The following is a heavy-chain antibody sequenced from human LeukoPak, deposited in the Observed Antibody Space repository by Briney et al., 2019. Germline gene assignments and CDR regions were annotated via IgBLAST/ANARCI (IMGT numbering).Heavy chain of an antibody. Sequence: PSEALSLTCTVSGGSISTDEWIWIRQPPWKGLEWIGYIYHSGSTNYNPSLQSRVTISVDTSKNQFSLNLNSVTAADTAVYYCARGGAARLHFQNWGQGTLVTVSS. D-gene: IGHD6-6*01. CDR2: IYHSGST. CDR1: GGSISTDE. J-gene: IGHJ1*01. CDR3: ARGGAARLHFQN. V-gene: IGHV4-59*01.